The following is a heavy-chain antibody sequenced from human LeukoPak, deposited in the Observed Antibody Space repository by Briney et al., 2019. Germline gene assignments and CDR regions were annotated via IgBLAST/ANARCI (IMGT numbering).Heavy chain of an antibody. J-gene: IGHJ4*02. V-gene: IGHV4-34*01. Sequence: SETLSLTCAVSGGSFSGYYWSWIRQPPGKGLEWIGEINHSRTTYYNPSLKSRVTISADTSKNQFSLKLSSVTAADTAVYYCAREASYAVDYWGQGALVTVSS. CDR3: AREASYAVDY. CDR2: INHSRTT. D-gene: IGHD3-16*01. CDR1: GGSFSGYY.